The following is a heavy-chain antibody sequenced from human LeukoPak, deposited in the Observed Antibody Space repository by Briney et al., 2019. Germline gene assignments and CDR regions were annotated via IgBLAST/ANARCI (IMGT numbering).Heavy chain of an antibody. CDR1: GFTFSSYE. D-gene: IGHD4-17*01. Sequence: GRSLRLSCAASGFTFSSYEMNWGRQAPGKGLEWVSYISSSGSSIYYADSVKGRFTISRDNAKNSLYLQMNSLRAEDTAVYYCAREGAFGDRDYWGQGTLVTVSS. CDR2: ISSSGSSI. V-gene: IGHV3-48*03. CDR3: AREGAFGDRDY. J-gene: IGHJ4*02.